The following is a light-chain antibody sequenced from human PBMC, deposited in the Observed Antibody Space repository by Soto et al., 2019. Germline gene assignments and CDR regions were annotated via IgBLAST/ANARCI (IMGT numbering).Light chain of an antibody. Sequence: QSVLTQSPSASASLGASVKLTCTLSSGHTYYAIAWYQQQPEKGPRYLMNLDSDGSHTKGDGIPDRFSGSSSGAERYLTISSLQSEDESDYYCQTWGTGIVVFGGGTKLTVL. CDR3: QTWGTGIVV. CDR1: SGHTYYA. V-gene: IGLV4-69*01. CDR2: LDSDGSH. J-gene: IGLJ3*02.